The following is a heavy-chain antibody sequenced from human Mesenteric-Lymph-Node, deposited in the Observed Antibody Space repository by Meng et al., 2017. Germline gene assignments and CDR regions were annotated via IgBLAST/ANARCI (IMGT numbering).Heavy chain of an antibody. V-gene: IGHV4-34*01. CDR3: ARGPHDYVWGSTIFFGPLNWFDP. Sequence: GSLRLSCAVYGGSFSGYYWSWIRQPPGKGLEWIGEINHSGSTNYNPSLKSRVTISVDTSKNQFSLKLSSVTAADTAVYYCARGPHDYVWGSTIFFGPLNWFDPWGQGTLVTVSS. J-gene: IGHJ5*02. D-gene: IGHD3-16*01. CDR1: GGSFSGYY. CDR2: INHSGST.